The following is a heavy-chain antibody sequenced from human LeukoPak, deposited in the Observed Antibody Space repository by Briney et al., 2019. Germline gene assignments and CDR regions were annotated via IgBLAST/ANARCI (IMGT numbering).Heavy chain of an antibody. CDR1: GGTFSSYA. CDR3: AHAPCNTSCVEGDNWFDP. Sequence: SVKVSCKASGGTFSSYAISWVRQAPGQGVEGMGGIPPIFGTANYAQKFQGRVTITTDESTSTAYMELSSLRSEDTAVYYCAHAPCNTSCVEGDNWFDPWGQGTLVTVSS. V-gene: IGHV1-69*05. CDR2: IPPIFGTA. D-gene: IGHD2-2*01. J-gene: IGHJ5*02.